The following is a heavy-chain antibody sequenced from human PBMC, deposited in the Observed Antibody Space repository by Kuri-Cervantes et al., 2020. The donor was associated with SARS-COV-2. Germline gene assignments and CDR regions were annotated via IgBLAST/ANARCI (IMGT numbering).Heavy chain of an antibody. CDR3: ARSHAVGKTSYFALDV. J-gene: IGHJ6*02. D-gene: IGHD7-27*01. CDR2: ISYDGNNE. CDR1: GFTFSTYA. V-gene: IGHV3-30-3*01. Sequence: GGSLRLSCAASGFTFSTYAITWVRRAPGKGLEWVAVISYDGNNEYYAESARGRFTISRDNSKNSLYLQMNSLRAEDTAVYYCARSHAVGKTSYFALDVWGQGTTVTVSS.